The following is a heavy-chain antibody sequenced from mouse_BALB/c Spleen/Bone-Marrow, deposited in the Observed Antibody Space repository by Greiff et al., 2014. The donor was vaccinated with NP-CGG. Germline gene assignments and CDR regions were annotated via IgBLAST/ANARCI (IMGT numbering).Heavy chain of an antibody. CDR2: IDPANGNT. CDR3: ATMITDWYFDV. CDR1: GFNIKDTY. Sequence: EVQRVESGAELVKPGASVKLSCTASGFNIKDTYMHWVKQRPEQGLEWIGRIDPANGNTKYDPKFQGKATITADTSSNTAYLQLSSRTSEDTAVYYCATMITDWYFDVWGAGTTVTVSS. V-gene: IGHV14-3*02. D-gene: IGHD2-4*01. J-gene: IGHJ1*01.